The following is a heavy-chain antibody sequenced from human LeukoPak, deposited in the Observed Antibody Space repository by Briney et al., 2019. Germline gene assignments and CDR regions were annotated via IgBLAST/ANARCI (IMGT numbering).Heavy chain of an antibody. Sequence: ASVTVSFKVSGYTLTELSMHWVRQAPGKGLEWMGGFDPEDGETIYAQKFQGRVTMTEDTSTDTAYMELSSLRSVDTAVYYCATTPPDEQWLTQNFQHWGQGTLVTVSS. V-gene: IGHV1-24*01. D-gene: IGHD6-19*01. CDR1: GYTLTELS. J-gene: IGHJ1*01. CDR3: ATTPPDEQWLTQNFQH. CDR2: FDPEDGET.